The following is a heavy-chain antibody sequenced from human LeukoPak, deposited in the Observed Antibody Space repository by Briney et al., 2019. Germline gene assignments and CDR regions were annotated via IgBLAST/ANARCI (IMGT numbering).Heavy chain of an antibody. D-gene: IGHD2-2*01. CDR1: GGTFSSYA. CDR3: ARGSLPIVVLPAALDD. CDR2: IIPIFGTA. V-gene: IGHV1-69*05. J-gene: IGHJ4*02. Sequence: ASVKVSCKASGGTFSSYAITWVRRAPGQGLEWMGRIIPIFGTANYAQKFQGRVTITTDESTSTAYMELSSLRSEDTAVYYCARGSLPIVVLPAALDDWGQGTLVTVSS.